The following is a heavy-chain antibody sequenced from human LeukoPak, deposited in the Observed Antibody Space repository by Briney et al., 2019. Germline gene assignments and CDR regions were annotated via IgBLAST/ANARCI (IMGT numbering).Heavy chain of an antibody. Sequence: GGSLRLSCAASGFTFSSYWMSWVRQAPGKRLEWVANIKQDGSEKYYVDSVKGRFTISRDNAKNSLYLQMSSLRAEDTAVYYCARVLTWNDVSVDAFDIWGQGTMVTVSS. D-gene: IGHD1-1*01. J-gene: IGHJ3*02. CDR2: IKQDGSEK. V-gene: IGHV3-7*01. CDR3: ARVLTWNDVSVDAFDI. CDR1: GFTFSSYW.